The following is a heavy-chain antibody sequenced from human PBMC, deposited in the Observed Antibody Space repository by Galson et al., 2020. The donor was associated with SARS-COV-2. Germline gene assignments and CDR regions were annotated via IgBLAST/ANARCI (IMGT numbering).Heavy chain of an antibody. Sequence: SGPTLVKPTETLTLTCTVSGFSLSNARMGVSWIRQPPGKALEWLAHIFSNDEKSYSTSLKSRLTISKDTSKSQVVLTMTNMDPVDTATYYGARIRVEQGRAVAWPYYFDYWGQGTLVTVSS. CDR2: IFSNDEK. D-gene: IGHD6-19*01. V-gene: IGHV2-26*01. CDR1: GFSLSNARMG. CDR3: ARIRVEQGRAVAWPYYFDY. J-gene: IGHJ4*02.